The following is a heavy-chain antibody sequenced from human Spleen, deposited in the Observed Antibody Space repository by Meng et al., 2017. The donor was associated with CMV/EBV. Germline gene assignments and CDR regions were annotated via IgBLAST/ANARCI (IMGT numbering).Heavy chain of an antibody. V-gene: IGHV1-18*01. CDR1: GYIFTDYS. J-gene: IGHJ4*02. CDR2: ISGHSGNT. CDR3: ARYKRIYGDNPPPGRFFDY. Sequence: ASVKVSCKTTGYIFTDYSISWVRQAPGQGLEWMGWISGHSGNTHYAQNFEGRVTMTTDTSTTTAYMELKNLRSDDSAIYFCARYKRIYGDNPPPGRFFDYWGQGTLVTVSS. D-gene: IGHD4-23*01.